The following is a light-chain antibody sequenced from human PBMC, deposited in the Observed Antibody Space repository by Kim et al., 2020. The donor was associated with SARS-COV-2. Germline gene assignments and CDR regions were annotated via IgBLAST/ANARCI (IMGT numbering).Light chain of an antibody. J-gene: IGLJ1*01. V-gene: IGLV3-19*01. CDR2: GKN. CDR1: SLRNYY. CDR3: NSRDNSGNHYV. Sequence: ALGQTIRNTCQGDSLRNYYPSWYQQKPGQAPVLVIYGKNNRPSGIPDRFSGSISGTPASLTITGAQAEDEADYYCNSRDNSGNHYVFGTGTKVTVL.